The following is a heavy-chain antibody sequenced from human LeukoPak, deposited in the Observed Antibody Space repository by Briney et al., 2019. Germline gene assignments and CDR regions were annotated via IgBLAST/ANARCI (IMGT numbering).Heavy chain of an antibody. Sequence: PGGSLRLSCAASGSTFSSHSMNWVRQAPGKGLEWVSYISSSGSTIYYADSVKGRFSISRDNAKNSLHLQMNSLRAEDTAVYYCARGTVAGKAPYWGQGTLVTVSS. CDR1: GSTFSSHS. V-gene: IGHV3-48*01. CDR3: ARGTVAGKAPY. D-gene: IGHD6-19*01. CDR2: ISSSGSTI. J-gene: IGHJ4*02.